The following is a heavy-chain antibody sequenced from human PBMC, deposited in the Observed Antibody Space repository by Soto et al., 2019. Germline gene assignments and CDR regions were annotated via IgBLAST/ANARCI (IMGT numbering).Heavy chain of an antibody. J-gene: IGHJ4*02. D-gene: IGHD1-26*01. V-gene: IGHV1-18*01. Sequence: QVQLTQSGADVKMPGASVMVSCKATGQTYTKYGISWVRQAPGQGLEWLGWISANRGHTNYDPKFQGRVTMTTDTSTNTVYMELRSLATDDTAVYYCGRDGDEWDWRYLDSWGQGTLVTVSS. CDR1: GQTYTKYG. CDR3: GRDGDEWDWRYLDS. CDR2: ISANRGHT.